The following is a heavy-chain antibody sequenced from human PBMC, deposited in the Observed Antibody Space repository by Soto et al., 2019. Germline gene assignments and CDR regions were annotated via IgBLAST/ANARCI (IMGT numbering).Heavy chain of an antibody. V-gene: IGHV4-34*01. CDR2: INHSGST. CDR3: ARGGYYDSSGQLYYYYYCIDV. CDR1: GGSFSGYY. J-gene: IGHJ6*02. D-gene: IGHD3-22*01. Sequence: SETLSLTCAVYGGSFSGYYWSWIRQPPGKGLEWIGEINHSGSTNYNPSVKSRVTISVDTSKNQFSLMLSSVTAADTAVYYCARGGYYDSSGQLYYYYYCIDVWGQGTTVTVSS.